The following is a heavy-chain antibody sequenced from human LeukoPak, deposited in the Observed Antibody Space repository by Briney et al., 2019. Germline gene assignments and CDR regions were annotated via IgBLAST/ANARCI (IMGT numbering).Heavy chain of an antibody. D-gene: IGHD4-17*01. CDR1: GFTFSTYA. Sequence: GGSLRLSCAASGFTFSTYAVTWVRQAPGKGLEWVSSISGGGDNTHYADSVKGRFTISRDNSKNTLYLQMNSLRAEDTAGYYCAKGRNDYGDAALNYWGQGTLVTVSS. CDR2: ISGGGDNT. CDR3: AKGRNDYGDAALNY. V-gene: IGHV3-23*01. J-gene: IGHJ4*02.